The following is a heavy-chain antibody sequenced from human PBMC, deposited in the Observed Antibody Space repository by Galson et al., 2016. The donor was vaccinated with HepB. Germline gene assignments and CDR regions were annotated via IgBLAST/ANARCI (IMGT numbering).Heavy chain of an antibody. CDR3: ARDGDYYGSGSPLSSGFDY. D-gene: IGHD3-10*01. CDR1: GGSLSSSNW. Sequence: SETLSLTCAVSGGSLSSSNWWSWVRQSPGKGLEWIGEISHSGRPTYNPSLKSRVTISVDKSKNQFSLRLSSVTAADTAVYYCARDGDYYGSGSPLSSGFDYWGQGTLVTVSS. J-gene: IGHJ4*02. V-gene: IGHV4-4*02. CDR2: ISHSGRP.